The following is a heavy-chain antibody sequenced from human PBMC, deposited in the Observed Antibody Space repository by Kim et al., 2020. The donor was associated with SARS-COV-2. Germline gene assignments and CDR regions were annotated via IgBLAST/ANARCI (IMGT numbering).Heavy chain of an antibody. Sequence: GESLKISCRGSGYSFTSYWIGWVRQMPGKGLEWMGIIYPGDSDSRYSPSFQGQVTISADKSISTAYLQLSSLKASDTAVYYCATQGSSSWKHYFDFWGQGTLGTVSS. CDR2: IYPGDSDS. CDR1: GYSFTSYW. V-gene: IGHV5-51*01. D-gene: IGHD6-13*01. J-gene: IGHJ4*02. CDR3: ATQGSSSWKHYFDF.